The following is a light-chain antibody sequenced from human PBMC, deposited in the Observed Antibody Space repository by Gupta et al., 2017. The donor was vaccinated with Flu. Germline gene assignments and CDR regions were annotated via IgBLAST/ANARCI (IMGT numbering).Light chain of an antibody. CDR3: QVWDNSRDHVL. Sequence: SYVLTQAPSVSVAPGLTARITCGGINIETKSVHWYQQRPGQAPVLVVSDNSDRPSGIPERFSGSNSGNTATLTISRVEAGDEADYYCQVWDNSRDHVLFGGGTKLAVL. J-gene: IGLJ2*01. V-gene: IGLV3-21*02. CDR2: DNS. CDR1: NIETKS.